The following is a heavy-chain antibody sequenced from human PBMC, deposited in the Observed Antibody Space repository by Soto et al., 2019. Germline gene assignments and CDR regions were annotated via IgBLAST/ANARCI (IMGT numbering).Heavy chain of an antibody. CDR1: GFTFSSYA. Sequence: EVQLLESGGGLVQPGGSLRLYCAASGFTFSSYAMSWVRQAPGKGLEWVSAISGSGDNTYYADSVKGRFTIFRDNAKNTLYLQIDSLRVEDTAVYYCATDSRVTMVRGVIIPPGYWGQGSLVTVSS. CDR3: ATDSRVTMVRGVIIPPGY. D-gene: IGHD3-10*01. J-gene: IGHJ4*02. V-gene: IGHV3-23*01. CDR2: ISGSGDNT.